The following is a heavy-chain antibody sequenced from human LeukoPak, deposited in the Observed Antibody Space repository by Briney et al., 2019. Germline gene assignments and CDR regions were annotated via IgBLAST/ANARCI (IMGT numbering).Heavy chain of an antibody. V-gene: IGHV3-33*01. D-gene: IGHD3-3*01. CDR1: GFTFSTYG. CDR2: IWYDGSNK. J-gene: IGHJ4*02. CDR3: ARDLEIGSPSYYFDY. Sequence: PGGSLRLSCAASGFTFSTYGMHWVRQAPGKGLEWVAVIWYDGSNKYYADSVRGRFTISRDNFKNTLYLQMNSLRAEDTAVYYCARDLEIGSPSYYFDYWGQGTLVTVSS.